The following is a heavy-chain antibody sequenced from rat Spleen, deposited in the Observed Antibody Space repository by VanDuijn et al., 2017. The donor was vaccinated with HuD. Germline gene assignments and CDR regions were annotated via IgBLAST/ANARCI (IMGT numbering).Heavy chain of an antibody. Sequence: EVQLVESGGGLVQPGRSLKLSCVASGFTFNNYWMTWVRQAPTKGLEWVASISYDGGSTYFRDSVKGRFTISRDNAESSLYLQMDSLRSEDTATYYCTTDGYYHYFDYWGQGVMVTVSS. CDR2: ISYDGGST. CDR3: TTDGYYHYFDY. CDR1: GFTFNNYW. D-gene: IGHD1-12*03. V-gene: IGHV5-20*01. J-gene: IGHJ2*01.